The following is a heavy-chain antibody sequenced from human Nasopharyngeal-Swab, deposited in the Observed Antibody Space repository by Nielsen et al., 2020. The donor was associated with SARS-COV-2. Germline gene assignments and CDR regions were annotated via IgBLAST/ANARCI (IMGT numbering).Heavy chain of an antibody. CDR2: ISYDGSNK. J-gene: IGHJ6*02. Sequence: GESLKISCAASGFTFSSYAMHWVRQAPGKGLEWVAVISYDGSNKYYADSVRGRFTISRDNSKNTLNLQMNNLRAEDTAIYYCAKDRDSGDDSEEYYHYYGMDVWGQGAPVTASS. V-gene: IGHV3-30*04. CDR1: GFTFSSYA. CDR3: AKDRDSGDDSEEYYHYYGMDV. D-gene: IGHD5-12*01.